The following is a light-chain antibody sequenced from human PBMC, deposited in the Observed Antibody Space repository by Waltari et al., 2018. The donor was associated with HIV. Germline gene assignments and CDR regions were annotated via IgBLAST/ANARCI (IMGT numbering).Light chain of an antibody. J-gene: IGLJ2*01. CDR2: GNN. Sequence: QSVLTQPPSVSGAPGQRVTISCTGSSSNIGARFDVHWYQQLPGTAPKLLIYGNNNRPSGVPDRFSGSKSGTSASLAITGLQADDDADYYCQSYDSSLSGSVFGGGTKLTVL. V-gene: IGLV1-40*01. CDR3: QSYDSSLSGSV. CDR1: SSNIGARFD.